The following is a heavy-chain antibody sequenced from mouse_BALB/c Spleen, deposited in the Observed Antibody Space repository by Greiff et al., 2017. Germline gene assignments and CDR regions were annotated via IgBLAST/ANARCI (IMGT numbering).Heavy chain of an antibody. D-gene: IGHD4-1*01. Sequence: QVQLQQSGPGLVQPSQSLSITCTVSGFSLTSYGVHWVRQSPGKGLEWLGVIWSGGSTDYNAAFISRLSISKDNSKSQVFFKMNSLQANDTAIYYCARGGLLTGTGGLLVDYWGQGTTLTVSS. CDR1: GFSLTSYG. J-gene: IGHJ2*01. CDR2: IWSGGST. CDR3: ARGGLLTGTGGLLVDY. V-gene: IGHV2-2*02.